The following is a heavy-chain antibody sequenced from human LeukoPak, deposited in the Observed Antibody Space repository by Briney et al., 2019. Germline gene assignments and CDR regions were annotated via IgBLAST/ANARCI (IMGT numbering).Heavy chain of an antibody. V-gene: IGHV1-69*04. Sequence: PMASVKVSCKAPGGTFSSYAISWVRQAPGQGLEWMGRIIPILGIANYAQKFQGRVTITADKSTSTAYMELRSLRSDDTAVYYCARLQSGADRRDFDYWGQGTLVTVSS. CDR1: GGTFSSYA. CDR2: IIPILGIA. J-gene: IGHJ4*02. D-gene: IGHD1-26*01. CDR3: ARLQSGADRRDFDY.